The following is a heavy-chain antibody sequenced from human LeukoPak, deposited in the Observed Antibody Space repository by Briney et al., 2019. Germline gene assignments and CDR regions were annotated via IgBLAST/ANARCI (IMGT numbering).Heavy chain of an antibody. V-gene: IGHV3-30-3*01. CDR2: ISYDGSNK. D-gene: IGHD5-18*01. CDR3: ARDRRRYSYGYEY. J-gene: IGHJ4*02. CDR1: GFTFSSYA. Sequence: PGGSLRLSCAASGFTFSSYAMHWVRQAPGKGLEWVAVISYDGSNKYYADSVKGRFTISRDNSRNTLYLQMNSLRAEDTAVYYCARDRRRYSYGYEYWGQGTLVTVSS.